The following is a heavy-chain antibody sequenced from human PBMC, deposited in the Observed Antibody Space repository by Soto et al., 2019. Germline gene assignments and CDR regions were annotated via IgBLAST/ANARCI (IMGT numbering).Heavy chain of an antibody. Sequence: GGSLRLSCAASGFSFGDHYMTWIRQAPGEGLEWLSYISSSGTTKYYADSVKGRFTVSRDNAKNSLYLQMNSLRAEDTAVYYCASDPFYYASEYSGLGTLVTVSS. CDR3: ASDPFYYASEY. D-gene: IGHD3-10*01. CDR2: ISSSGTTK. J-gene: IGHJ4*02. V-gene: IGHV3-11*01. CDR1: GFSFGDHY.